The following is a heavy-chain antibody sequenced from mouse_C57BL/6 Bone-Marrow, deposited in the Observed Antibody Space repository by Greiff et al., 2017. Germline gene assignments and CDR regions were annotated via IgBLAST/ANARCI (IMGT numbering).Heavy chain of an antibody. CDR3: ARYPRGAMDY. CDR1: GFTFSDYY. J-gene: IGHJ4*01. V-gene: IGHV5-12*01. Sequence: DVMLVESGGGLVQPGGSLKLSCAASGFTFSDYYMYWVRQTPEKRLEWVAYISNGGGSTYYPDTVKGRFTISRDNAKNTLYLQMSRLKSEDTAMYYCARYPRGAMDYWGQGTSVTVSS. CDR2: ISNGGGST.